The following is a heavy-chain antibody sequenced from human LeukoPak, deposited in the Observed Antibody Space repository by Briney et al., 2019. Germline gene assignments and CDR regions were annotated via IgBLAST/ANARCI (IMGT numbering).Heavy chain of an antibody. CDR3: ARGGRSGNFGYYFDY. Sequence: KPSETLSLTCTVSGGSISSYHWSWIRQPPGKGLEWIGYIFYSGSTNYNPSLQSRVTISIDTPKNQFSLKLPSVTAADTAVYYCARGGRSGNFGYYFDYWGQGTLVTVSS. CDR2: IFYSGST. D-gene: IGHD1-26*01. V-gene: IGHV4-59*01. J-gene: IGHJ4*02. CDR1: GGSISSYH.